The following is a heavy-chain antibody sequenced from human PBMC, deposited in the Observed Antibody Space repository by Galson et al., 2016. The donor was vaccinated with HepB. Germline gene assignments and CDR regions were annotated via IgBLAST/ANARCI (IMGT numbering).Heavy chain of an antibody. CDR2: IIPLLRMT. CDR1: GYMFNLFG. V-gene: IGHV1-69*10. CDR3: ARDAGSLTRVYYGMDD. D-gene: IGHD1-1*01. J-gene: IGHJ6*02. Sequence: SVKVSCKASGYMFNLFGISWVRQAPGQGLEWMGGIIPLLRMTNYAQKFQGRVTFTADESTSTAYVELGSLRLEDTAVYYCARDAGSLTRVYYGMDDWGQGTTVTVS.